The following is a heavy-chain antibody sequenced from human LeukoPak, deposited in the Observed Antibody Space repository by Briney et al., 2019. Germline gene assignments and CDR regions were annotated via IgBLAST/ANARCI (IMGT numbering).Heavy chain of an antibody. V-gene: IGHV3-30*03. CDR3: ASDRVWFGEFYYFDY. Sequence: GGSLRLSCAASGFTFSSYGMHWVRQAPGKGLEWVAVISYDGSNKYYADSVKGRFTISRDNSKNTLYLQMNSLRAEDTAVYYCASDRVWFGEFYYFDYWGQGTLVTVSS. J-gene: IGHJ4*02. D-gene: IGHD3-10*01. CDR2: ISYDGSNK. CDR1: GFTFSSYG.